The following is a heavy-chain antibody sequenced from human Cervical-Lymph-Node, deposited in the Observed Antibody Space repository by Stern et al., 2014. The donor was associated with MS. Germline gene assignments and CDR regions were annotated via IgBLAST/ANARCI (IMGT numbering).Heavy chain of an antibody. J-gene: IGHJ5*02. CDR2: LDWYNTE. D-gene: IGHD1-1*01. CDR3: ARSYNWSPFDP. Sequence: QITLKESGPEMVKPTQTLTLTCTFSGFSLSTSGMRVSWIRQPPGKALEWLARLDWYNTELHSPSLKSRLPISKDTSRTQVVLVMTNIDPTDTATYFCARSYNWSPFDPWGQGTLVTVSS. CDR1: GFSLSTSGMR. V-gene: IGHV2-70*04.